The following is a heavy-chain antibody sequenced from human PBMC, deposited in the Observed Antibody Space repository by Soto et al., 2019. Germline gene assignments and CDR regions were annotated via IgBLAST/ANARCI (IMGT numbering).Heavy chain of an antibody. CDR2: IDHDGPT. V-gene: IGHV3-74*01. J-gene: IGHJ4*02. CDR1: GFTFSNYW. CDR3: VRESHGDY. Sequence: EVQLVESGGGLVQPGGSLRLSCAGSGFTFSNYWMHWVRQAPGKGLEWVSRIDHDGPTDYADSVRGRFTISRDNAENTLYLQINSLRAEDTPVYYCVRESHGDYWGQGTLVTISS.